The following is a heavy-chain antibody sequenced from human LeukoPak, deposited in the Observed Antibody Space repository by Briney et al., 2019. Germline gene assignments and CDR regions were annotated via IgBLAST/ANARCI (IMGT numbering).Heavy chain of an antibody. CDR3: ARGGSRYSSSSDFDY. J-gene: IGHJ4*02. D-gene: IGHD6-6*01. CDR1: DGSISPYY. V-gene: IGHV4-59*01. CDR2: IHYTGST. Sequence: NPSETLFLTCTVSDGSISPYYWNWLRQPPGKRLEWIGHIHYTGSTNYNPSLKSRVTLSIDTSKKQFSLKLNSVTVADTAVYYCARGGSRYSSSSDFDYWGQGALVTVSS.